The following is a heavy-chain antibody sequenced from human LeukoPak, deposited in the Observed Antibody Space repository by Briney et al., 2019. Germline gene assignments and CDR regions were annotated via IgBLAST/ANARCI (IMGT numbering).Heavy chain of an antibody. D-gene: IGHD6-6*01. J-gene: IGHJ4*02. Sequence: PSETLSLTCTVSGGSISPYYWTWIRQSPGKGLEWIGYISASGTTDYNPSLKGRVTMSVDTSKSQFSLYLNSVTAADTAVFYCARRSTLFYFDYWGQGALVTVSS. CDR2: ISASGTT. V-gene: IGHV4-4*09. CDR1: GGSISPYY. CDR3: ARRSTLFYFDY.